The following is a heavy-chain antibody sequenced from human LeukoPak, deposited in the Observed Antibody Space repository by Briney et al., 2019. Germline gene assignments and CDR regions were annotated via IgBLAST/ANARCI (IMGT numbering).Heavy chain of an antibody. V-gene: IGHV3-64*01. CDR1: GFTFDDSV. CDR3: ARETRDYDFWGGYYKFGLFDP. CDR2: ISSNGGST. J-gene: IGHJ5*02. D-gene: IGHD3-3*01. Sequence: GGSLRLSCAASGFTFDDSVMSWVRQAPGKGLEYVSAISSNGGSTYYANSVKGRFTISRDNSKNTLYLQMGSLRAEDMAVYYCARETRDYDFWGGYYKFGLFDPWGQGTLVTVSS.